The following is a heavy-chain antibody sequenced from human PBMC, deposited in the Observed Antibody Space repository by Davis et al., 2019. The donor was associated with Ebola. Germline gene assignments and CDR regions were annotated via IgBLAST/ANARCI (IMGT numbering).Heavy chain of an antibody. V-gene: IGHV4-59*01. J-gene: IGHJ6*02. CDR2: IYYSGST. Sequence: MPGGSLRLSCTVSGGSISSYYWSWIRQPPGKGLEWIGYIYYSGSTNYNPSLKSRVTISVDTSKNQFSLKLSSVTAADTAVYYCARDRGDVVVVAATSFYYYYGMDVWGQGTTVTVSS. CDR1: GGSISSYY. CDR3: ARDRGDVVVVAATSFYYYYGMDV. D-gene: IGHD2-15*01.